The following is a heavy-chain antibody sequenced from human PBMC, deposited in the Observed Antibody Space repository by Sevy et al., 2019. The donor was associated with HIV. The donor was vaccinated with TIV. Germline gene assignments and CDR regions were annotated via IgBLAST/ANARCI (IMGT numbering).Heavy chain of an antibody. CDR3: AKGGNGWYELDY. Sequence: GGSLRLSCAASGFTFSSYAMDWVRQAPGKGLEWVSTISGSRETTYYADSVKGRFTISRDHSQNTVFLQMNSLRAEDTAVYYCAKGGNGWYELDYWGRGTLVTVSS. V-gene: IGHV3-23*01. CDR1: GFTFSSYA. D-gene: IGHD6-19*01. J-gene: IGHJ4*02. CDR2: ISGSRETT.